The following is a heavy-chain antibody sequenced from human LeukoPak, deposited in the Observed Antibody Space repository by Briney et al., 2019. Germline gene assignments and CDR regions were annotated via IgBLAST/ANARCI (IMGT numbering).Heavy chain of an antibody. D-gene: IGHD3-3*01. J-gene: IGHJ4*02. CDR1: GFTFSSYG. V-gene: IGHV3-30*03. CDR3: ARDRAWNYFDY. CDR2: ISNDGSRK. Sequence: GRSLRLSCAASGFTFSSYGMHWVRQAPGKGLEWVAIISNDGSRKYYAHSVEGRFTISGDNSKNTLYLQMDSLRAEDTAVYYCARDRAWNYFDYWGQGTLVTVSS.